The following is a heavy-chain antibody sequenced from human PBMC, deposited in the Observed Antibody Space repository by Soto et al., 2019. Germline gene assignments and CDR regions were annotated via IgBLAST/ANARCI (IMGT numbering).Heavy chain of an antibody. CDR2: INAGNGNT. CDR3: ARTAADFWSGYYDY. CDR1: GYTFTSYA. J-gene: IGHJ4*02. Sequence: ASVKVSCKASGYTFTSYAMHWVRQAPGQRLEWMGWINAGNGNTKYSQKLQGRVTITRDTPASTAYMELSSLGSEDTAVYSCARTAADFWSGYYDYWGQGTLVTVSS. D-gene: IGHD3-3*01. V-gene: IGHV1-3*01.